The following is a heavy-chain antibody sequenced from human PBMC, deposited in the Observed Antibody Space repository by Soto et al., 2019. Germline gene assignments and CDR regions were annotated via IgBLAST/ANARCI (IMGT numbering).Heavy chain of an antibody. CDR2: IYYSGNT. V-gene: IGHV4-59*01. Sequence: QVQLQESGPGLVKPSETLSLTCTVSGGSISSYYWSWIRQPPGKGLEWIGYIYYSGNTNYNPSLKSRVTISVDTSKNQFSLKLSSVTAADTAVYYCARGGIAARPYYYYGMDVWGQGTTVTVSS. CDR3: ARGGIAARPYYYYGMDV. J-gene: IGHJ6*02. CDR1: GGSISSYY. D-gene: IGHD6-6*01.